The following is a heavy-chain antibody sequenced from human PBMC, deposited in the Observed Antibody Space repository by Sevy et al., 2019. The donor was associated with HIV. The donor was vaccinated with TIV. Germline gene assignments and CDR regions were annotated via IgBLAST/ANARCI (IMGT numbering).Heavy chain of an antibody. D-gene: IGHD2-21*02. V-gene: IGHV1-69*13. CDR1: GDTFRKYV. CDR2: IIPVYGTT. J-gene: IGHJ4*02. Sequence: ASVKVSCKASGDTFRKYVISWVRQAPGQGLEWMGGIIPVYGTTNYAQKLQATVTFTADASTSTVYMELSRLRSEDTAVYYCARDMTCGGDWDYFDNWGQGTLVTVSS. CDR3: ARDMTCGGDWDYFDN.